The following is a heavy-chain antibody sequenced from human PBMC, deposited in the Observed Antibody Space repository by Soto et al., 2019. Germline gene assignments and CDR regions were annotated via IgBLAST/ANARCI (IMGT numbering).Heavy chain of an antibody. Sequence: QVQLVQSGAEVKKPGASVKVSCKASGYTFTSYDINWVRQATGQGLEWMGWMNPNSGNTGYAQKVQGRVTMTRNTSISTAYMELSSLRSEDTAVYYCARGKSVILTGYYYYYYYGMDVWGQGTTVTVSS. CDR1: GYTFTSYD. V-gene: IGHV1-8*01. D-gene: IGHD3-9*01. J-gene: IGHJ6*02. CDR2: MNPNSGNT. CDR3: ARGKSVILTGYYYYYYYGMDV.